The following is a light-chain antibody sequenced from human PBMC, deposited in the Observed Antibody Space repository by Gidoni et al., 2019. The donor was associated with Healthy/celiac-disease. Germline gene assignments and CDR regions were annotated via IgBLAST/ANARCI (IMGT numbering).Light chain of an antibody. CDR3: QQSYSTPPVT. CDR1: QSISSY. CDR2: AAS. Sequence: IQMIQSPSSLSASVGDRVTITCRASQSISSYLNWYQQKPGKAPKLLIYAASSLQSGVPSRFSGSGSGTDFTLTISSLQPEDFATYYCQQSYSTPPVTFGQGTKVEIK. J-gene: IGKJ1*01. V-gene: IGKV1-39*01.